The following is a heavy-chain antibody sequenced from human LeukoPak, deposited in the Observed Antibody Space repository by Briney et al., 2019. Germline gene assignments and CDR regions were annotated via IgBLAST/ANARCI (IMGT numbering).Heavy chain of an antibody. CDR2: INPKSGGT. CDR1: GYTFTGYY. CDR3: ARNLWLGESSDAFDM. V-gene: IGHV1-2*02. D-gene: IGHD3-10*01. J-gene: IGHJ3*02. Sequence: ASVKVSCKASGYTFTGYYMHWVRQAPGQGLEWMGWINPKSGGTNYQGRVTMTRDTSISTAYMEMSRLRSDDTAVYYCARNLWLGESSDAFDMWGQGTMVTVSS.